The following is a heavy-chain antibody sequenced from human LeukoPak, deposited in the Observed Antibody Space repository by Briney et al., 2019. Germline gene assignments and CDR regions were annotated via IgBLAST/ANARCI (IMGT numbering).Heavy chain of an antibody. V-gene: IGHV4-59*01. Sequence: SETLSLTCTVSGDSITSYSWSWIRQPPGKGLEWIGYIYYTGSTHFNPSLKSRVTISVDTSKNQLSLKLSSVTAADTAVYYCARDRDYGSGSYDYWGQGSLVTVSS. D-gene: IGHD3-10*01. CDR2: IYYTGST. CDR1: GDSITSYS. CDR3: ARDRDYGSGSYDY. J-gene: IGHJ4*02.